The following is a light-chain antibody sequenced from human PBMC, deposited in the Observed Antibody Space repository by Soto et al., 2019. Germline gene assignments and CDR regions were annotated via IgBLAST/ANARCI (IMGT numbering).Light chain of an antibody. V-gene: IGLV2-14*03. J-gene: IGLJ3*02. CDR3: SSFTDTGTVM. CDR2: DVS. CDR1: SSDVGAYHS. Sequence: QSVLTQPASVSGSPGQSFTIPCTGSSSDVGAYHSVSWYQQHPGKAPKLIIFDVSNRPSGVSNRFSGSKSGNTASLTISGLQAEDEADYYCSSFTDTGTVMFGGGTQLT.